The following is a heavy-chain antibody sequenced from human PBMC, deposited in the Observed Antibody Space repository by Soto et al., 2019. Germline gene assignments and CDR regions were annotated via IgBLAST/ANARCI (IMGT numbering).Heavy chain of an antibody. CDR3: ARTQLTRYCSSTRCSYYYSGLDV. CDR1: GDSVTSYW. J-gene: IGHJ6*02. D-gene: IGHD2-2*01. V-gene: IGHV5-10-1*01. CDR2: IDPSDSYT. Sequence: GEALKSSGKGCGDSVTSYWSSWVRQMPGKGLEWMGRIDPSDSYTNYSPSFQGHVTISADKSISTAYLQWSSLKASDTAMYYCARTQLTRYCSSTRCSYYYSGLDVWGQRPTVTVSS.